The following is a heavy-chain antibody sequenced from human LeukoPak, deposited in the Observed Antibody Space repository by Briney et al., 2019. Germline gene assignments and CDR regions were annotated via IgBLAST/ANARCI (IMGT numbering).Heavy chain of an antibody. D-gene: IGHD4-17*01. J-gene: IGHJ4*02. CDR1: GXTFSNYW. CDR3: ARVPSTVRADY. V-gene: IGHV3-7*04. CDR2: INQDGSAK. Sequence: PGGSLRLSCAVSGXTFSNYWMSWVRQAPGKGLEWVANINQDGSAKYYVDSVQGRFTISRDNAKNSLFLNMNSLRAEDTALYFCARVPSTVRADYWGQGTLVTVSS.